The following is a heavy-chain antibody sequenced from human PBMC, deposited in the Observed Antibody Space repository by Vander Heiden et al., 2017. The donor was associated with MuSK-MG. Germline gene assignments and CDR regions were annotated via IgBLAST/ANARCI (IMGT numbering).Heavy chain of an antibody. V-gene: IGHV6-1*01. D-gene: IGHD3-22*01. J-gene: IGHJ3*02. CDR2: TYYRSKWYN. CDR3: ARLTYYYESSGYKSAFDI. CDR1: GDSVSSNNAA. Sequence: QVHLQQSGPGLVKPSQTLSLTCAISGDSVSSNNAAWNWIRQSPSSGLEWLGRTYYRSKWYNDYSVSVKSRITINPDTSKNQFSLQLNSVTPEDTAVYYCARLTYYYESSGYKSAFDIWGQGTMVTVSS.